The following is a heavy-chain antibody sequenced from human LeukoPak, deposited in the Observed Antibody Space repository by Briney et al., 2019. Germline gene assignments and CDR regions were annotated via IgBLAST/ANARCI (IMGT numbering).Heavy chain of an antibody. CDR3: AKPFSMGYAEYFQH. CDR2: ISGNGGSI. D-gene: IGHD5-12*01. Sequence: GGSLRLSCAASGFTFSSYAMSWVRQAPGKGLEWVSAISGNGGSIYYADSVKGRFTISRDNSKNSLYLQMNSLRAEDTALYYCAKPFSMGYAEYFQHWGQGTLVSVSS. V-gene: IGHV3-23*01. J-gene: IGHJ1*01. CDR1: GFTFSSYA.